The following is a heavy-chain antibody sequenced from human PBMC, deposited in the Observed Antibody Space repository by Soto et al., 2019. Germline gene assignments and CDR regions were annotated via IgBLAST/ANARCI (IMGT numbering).Heavy chain of an antibody. J-gene: IGHJ3*02. Sequence: PGGSLRLSCAASGFTFSSYSMNWVRQAPGKGLVWVSCINSDRSSTSYADSVKGRFTISRDNAKNTLYLQMNSLRAEDTAVYYCTRTTRSPDAFDIWGQGTMVTVSS. D-gene: IGHD2-2*01. CDR3: TRTTRSPDAFDI. CDR1: GFTFSSYS. CDR2: INSDRSST. V-gene: IGHV3-74*01.